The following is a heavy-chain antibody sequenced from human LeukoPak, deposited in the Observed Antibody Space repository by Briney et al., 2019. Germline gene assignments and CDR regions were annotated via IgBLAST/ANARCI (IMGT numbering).Heavy chain of an antibody. CDR3: ARSSYYYDSSGYYHYYMDV. J-gene: IGHJ6*03. V-gene: IGHV3-53*01. CDR1: GFTVSSNY. D-gene: IGHD3-22*01. Sequence: GGSLRLSCAAPGFTVSSNYMSWVRQAPGKGLEWVSVIYSGGSTYYADSVKGRFTISRDNSKNTLYLQMNSLRAEDTAVYYCARSSYYYDSSGYYHYYMDVWGKGTTVTVSS. CDR2: IYSGGST.